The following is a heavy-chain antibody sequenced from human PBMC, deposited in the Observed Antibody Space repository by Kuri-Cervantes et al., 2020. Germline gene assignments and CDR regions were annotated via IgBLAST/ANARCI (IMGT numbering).Heavy chain of an antibody. CDR3: AKDADYGDYEAPDY. CDR1: GFTFSSYW. CDR2: IKQDGSEK. V-gene: IGHV3-7*01. D-gene: IGHD4-17*01. Sequence: GESLKISCAASGFTFSSYWMSWVRQAPGKGLEWVANIKQDGSEKYYVDSVKGRFTISRDNSKNTLYLQMNSLRAEDTAVYYCAKDADYGDYEAPDYWGQGTLVTVSS. J-gene: IGHJ4*02.